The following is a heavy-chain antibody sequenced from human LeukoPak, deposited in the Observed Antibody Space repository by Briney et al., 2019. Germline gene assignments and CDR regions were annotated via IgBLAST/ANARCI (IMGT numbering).Heavy chain of an antibody. V-gene: IGHV3-30-3*01. CDR1: GFTFSSYA. D-gene: IGHD6-13*01. CDR2: ISYDGSNK. Sequence: GGSLRLSCAASGFTFSSYAMHWVRQAPGKGLEWVAVISYDGSNKYYADSVKGRFTISRDNSKNTLYLQMNSLRAEDTAVYYCASPVIAAAGTGPPGYWGQGTLVTVSS. J-gene: IGHJ4*02. CDR3: ASPVIAAAGTGPPGY.